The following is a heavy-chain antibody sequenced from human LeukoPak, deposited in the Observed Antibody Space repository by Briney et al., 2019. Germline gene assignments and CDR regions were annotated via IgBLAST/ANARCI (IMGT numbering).Heavy chain of an antibody. J-gene: IGHJ4*02. D-gene: IGHD5-24*01. CDR2: MNPNSGDT. CDR1: GYTFTSYD. Sequence: ASVKVSCKASGYTFTSYDINWVRQATGQGLEWMGWMNPNSGDTGYAQNFQGRVTMTRDTPINTAYMELSSLRSEDTAVYYCARTPRNGYIEGYWGQGTLVTVSS. CDR3: ARTPRNGYIEGY. V-gene: IGHV1-8*01.